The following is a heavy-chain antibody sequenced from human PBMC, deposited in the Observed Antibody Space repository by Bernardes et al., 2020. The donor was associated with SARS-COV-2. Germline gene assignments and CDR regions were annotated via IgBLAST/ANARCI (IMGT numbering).Heavy chain of an antibody. J-gene: IGHJ6*02. D-gene: IGHD5-18*01. CDR1: GFTFSDYY. Sequence: GGSLRLSCAASGFTFSDYYMSWIRQAPGKGLEWVSIIYASGKTFHASSVKGRFAISTDYSKNTLYLQMNSLRTEDTAVYYCAASNSNVPTGYYYYYYGMDFWGQGTTVIVSS. CDR3: AASNSNVPTGYYYYYYGMDF. V-gene: IGHV3-53*01. CDR2: IYASGKT.